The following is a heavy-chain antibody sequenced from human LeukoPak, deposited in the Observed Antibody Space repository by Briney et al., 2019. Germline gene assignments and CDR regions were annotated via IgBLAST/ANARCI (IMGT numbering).Heavy chain of an antibody. Sequence: GGSLRLSCAASGFTFDDYAMHWVRQDPGKGLEWVSGISWNSGRIGYADSVKGRFTISRDNAKNSLYLQMNSLRAEDTAVYYCARGVDIVVVPAAIGGGYYFDYWGQGTLVTVSS. CDR3: ARGVDIVVVPAAIGGGYYFDY. CDR1: GFTFDDYA. CDR2: ISWNSGRI. V-gene: IGHV3-9*01. D-gene: IGHD2-2*03. J-gene: IGHJ4*02.